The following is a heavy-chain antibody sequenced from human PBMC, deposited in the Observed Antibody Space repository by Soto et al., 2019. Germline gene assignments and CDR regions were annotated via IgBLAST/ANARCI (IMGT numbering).Heavy chain of an antibody. Sequence: GASVKVSCKASGGTFSSYAISWVRQAPGQGLEWMGGIIPIFGTANYAQKFQGRVTITADKSTSTAYMELSSLRSEDTAVYYCARADSYNWNLNYYYYYGMDVWGQGTTVTVSS. V-gene: IGHV1-69*06. D-gene: IGHD1-7*01. CDR3: ARADSYNWNLNYYYYYGMDV. CDR1: GGTFSSYA. J-gene: IGHJ6*02. CDR2: IIPIFGTA.